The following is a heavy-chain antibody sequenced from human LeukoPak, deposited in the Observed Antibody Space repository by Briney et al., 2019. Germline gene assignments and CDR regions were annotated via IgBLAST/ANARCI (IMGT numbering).Heavy chain of an antibody. Sequence: ASVKVSCKASGYTFSSYGISWVRQVPGQGLEWMGWISAYNGNRNYAQKFQGRVTMTTDTSTSTAYMELRSLRSDDTAVYYCARDTVLQLSPGLEAFDIWGQGTMVTVSS. CDR3: ARDTVLQLSPGLEAFDI. V-gene: IGHV1-18*01. D-gene: IGHD1-1*01. J-gene: IGHJ3*02. CDR1: GYTFSSYG. CDR2: ISAYNGNR.